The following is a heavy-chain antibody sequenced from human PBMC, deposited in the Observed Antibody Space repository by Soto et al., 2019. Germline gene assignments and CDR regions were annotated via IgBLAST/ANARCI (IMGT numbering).Heavy chain of an antibody. V-gene: IGHV3-21*01. CDR1: GFTFSSYS. J-gene: IGHJ4*02. CDR2: ISSSSSYI. D-gene: IGHD6-6*01. Sequence: EVQLVESGGGLVKPGGSLRLSCAASGFTFSSYSMNWVRPAPGKGLEWVSSISSSSSYIYYADSVKGRFTISRDNAKNSLYLQMNSLRAEDTAVYYCARDSEYSSSSEALADYWGQGTLVTVSS. CDR3: ARDSEYSSSSEALADY.